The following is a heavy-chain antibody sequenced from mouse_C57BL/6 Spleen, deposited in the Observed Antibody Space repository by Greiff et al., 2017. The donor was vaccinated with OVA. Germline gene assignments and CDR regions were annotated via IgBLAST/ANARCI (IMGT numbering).Heavy chain of an antibody. J-gene: IGHJ4*01. CDR2: IYPGDGDT. V-gene: IGHV1-82*01. CDR1: GYPFSSSW. Sequence: VQLQQSGPELVKPGASVKISCKASGYPFSSSWMNWVKQRPGKGLEWIGRIYPGDGDTNYNGQFKGKATLTADKSSSTAYMQLSSLTSEDSAVYFCARSAYYSNYDAMDYWGQGTSVTVSS. CDR3: ARSAYYSNYDAMDY. D-gene: IGHD2-5*01.